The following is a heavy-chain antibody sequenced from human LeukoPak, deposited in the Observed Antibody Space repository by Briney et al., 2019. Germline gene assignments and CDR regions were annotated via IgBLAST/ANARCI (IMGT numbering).Heavy chain of an antibody. V-gene: IGHV1-2*02. CDR1: GYTFTGYS. J-gene: IGHJ4*02. Sequence: ASAKVSCKASGYTFTGYSMHWIRQAPGQGLEWMGWINPNSGGTNYAQKFQGRVTMTRDTSISTAYMELSRLRSDDTAVYYCARPLRFLEWLLLDYWGQGTLVTVSS. D-gene: IGHD3-3*01. CDR2: INPNSGGT. CDR3: ARPLRFLEWLLLDY.